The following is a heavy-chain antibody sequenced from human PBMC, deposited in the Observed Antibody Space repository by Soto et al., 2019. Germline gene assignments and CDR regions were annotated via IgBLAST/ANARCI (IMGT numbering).Heavy chain of an antibody. J-gene: IGHJ4*02. CDR3: ARVSPTLIAAAGPFDY. Sequence: GGSLRLSCAASGFTVSSNYMSWVRQAPGKGLEWVSVIYSGGSTYYADSVKGRFTISRHNSKNTLYLQMNSLRAEDTAVYYCARVSPTLIAAAGPFDYWGQGTLVTVSS. CDR2: IYSGGST. CDR1: GFTVSSNY. V-gene: IGHV3-53*04. D-gene: IGHD6-13*01.